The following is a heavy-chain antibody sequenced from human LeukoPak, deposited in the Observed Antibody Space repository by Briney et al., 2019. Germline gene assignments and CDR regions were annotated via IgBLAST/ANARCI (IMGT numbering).Heavy chain of an antibody. CDR3: ARVLGRTRYFDP. D-gene: IGHD3-16*01. CDR1: GGSISSGSYY. Sequence: KTSETLSLTCTVSGGSISSGSYYWSWIRQPAGKGLEWIGRIYTSGSTNYNPSLKSRVTISVDTSKNQLSLKVNSVTAADTAVYYCARVLGRTRYFDPWGQGTLVSVSS. V-gene: IGHV4-61*02. J-gene: IGHJ5*02. CDR2: IYTSGST.